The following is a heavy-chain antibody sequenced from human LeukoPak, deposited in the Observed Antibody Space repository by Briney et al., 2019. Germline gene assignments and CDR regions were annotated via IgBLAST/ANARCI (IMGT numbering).Heavy chain of an antibody. V-gene: IGHV4-59*08. Sequence: SETLSLTCTVSGGSISSYYWSWIRQPPGKGLEWIGYIYYSGSTNYNPSLKSGVTISIDTSKNLFSLNLSSVTAADTAVYYCARHRLEGDTFDIWGQGTMVTVSS. CDR3: ARHRLEGDTFDI. J-gene: IGHJ3*02. CDR2: IYYSGST. CDR1: GGSISSYY. D-gene: IGHD3-3*01.